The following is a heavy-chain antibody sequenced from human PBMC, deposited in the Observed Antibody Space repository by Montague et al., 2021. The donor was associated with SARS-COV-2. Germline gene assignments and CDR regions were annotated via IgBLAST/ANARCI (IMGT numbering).Heavy chain of an antibody. Sequence: PALVKPTQTLTLTCTFSGFSLSTSGVGVGWIRQPPGKALEWLALIYWDDDKRYSPSLKSRLTITKDTSKNQVVLTMTNMDPVDTATYYCAHRGGSSWTKPYFDYWGQGTLVIVSS. J-gene: IGHJ4*02. CDR2: IYWDDDK. CDR1: GFSLSTSGVG. V-gene: IGHV2-5*02. CDR3: AHRGGSSWTKPYFDY. D-gene: IGHD6-13*01.